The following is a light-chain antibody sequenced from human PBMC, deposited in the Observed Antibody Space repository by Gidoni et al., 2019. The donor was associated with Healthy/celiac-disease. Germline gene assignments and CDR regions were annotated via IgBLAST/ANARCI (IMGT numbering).Light chain of an antibody. CDR2: DAS. CDR3: QQRSNWPPLYS. CDR1: QSVGSY. Sequence: EIVLTQSPATLSLSPGERATLSCSASQSVGSYLAWYQQKTGQAPRLLIHDASNRATGIPPRFSGSGSGTDFTLTISSLEPEDFAVYYCQQRSNWPPLYSFGQGTKLEIK. V-gene: IGKV3-11*01. J-gene: IGKJ2*03.